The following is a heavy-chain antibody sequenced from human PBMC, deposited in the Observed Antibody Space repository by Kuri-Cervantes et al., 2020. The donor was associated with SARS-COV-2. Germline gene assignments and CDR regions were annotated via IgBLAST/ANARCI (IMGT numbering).Heavy chain of an antibody. V-gene: IGHV4-38-2*01. J-gene: IGHJ6*03. CDR2: IYHDWTT. CDR3: ARGTGDDYYYYYYMDV. CDR1: GYSISSISY. Sequence: SETLSLTCAVSGYSISSISYWGWIRQAPGKGREWIGSIYHDWTTYSNPSLKSRVTISIDTSKNQFYLRLNSVTATDTAVYYCARGTGDDYYYYYYMDVWGKGTTVTVSS. D-gene: IGHD1-1*01.